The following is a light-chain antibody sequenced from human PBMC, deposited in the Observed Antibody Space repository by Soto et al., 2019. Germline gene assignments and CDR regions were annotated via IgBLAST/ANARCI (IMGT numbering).Light chain of an antibody. V-gene: IGLV2-14*01. Sequence: QSVLTQPASVSGSPGQSITISCTGTSSDVGGYNYVSWYQQHPGKAPKLMIYEVSNRPSGVSNRFSGSKSGNTASLTISGLQAEDEADYYCSSYTSSSTYVFGTVTKVTGL. CDR1: SSDVGGYNY. CDR3: SSYTSSSTYV. CDR2: EVS. J-gene: IGLJ1*01.